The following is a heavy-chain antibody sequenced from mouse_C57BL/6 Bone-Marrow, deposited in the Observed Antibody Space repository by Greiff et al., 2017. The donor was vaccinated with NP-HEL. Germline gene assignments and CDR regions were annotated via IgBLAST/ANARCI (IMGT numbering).Heavy chain of an antibody. CDR1: GFTFSSYG. CDR2: ISSGGSYT. Sequence: EVKLMESGGDLVKPGGSLKLSCAASGFTFSSYGMSWVRQTPDKRLEWVATISSGGSYTYYPDSVKGRFTISRDNAKNTLYLQMSSLKSEDTAMYYCARRLGRAYWGQGTLVTVSA. D-gene: IGHD4-1*01. J-gene: IGHJ3*01. V-gene: IGHV5-6*02. CDR3: ARRLGRAY.